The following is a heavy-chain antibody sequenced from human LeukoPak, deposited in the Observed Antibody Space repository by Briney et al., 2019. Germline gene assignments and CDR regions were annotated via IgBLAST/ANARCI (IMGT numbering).Heavy chain of an antibody. CDR2: SRNKANSYTT. CDR3: AKEGVKVAGHFDY. D-gene: IGHD6-19*01. V-gene: IGHV3-72*01. Sequence: GGSLRLSCVTSGFTFSDRYMDWVRQAPGKGLEWVGRSRNKANSYTTEYVASVKGRFTISRDDSQNSLYLQMNSLTTEDTAVYYCAKEGVKVAGHFDYWGQGTLVTVSS. CDR1: GFTFSDRY. J-gene: IGHJ4*02.